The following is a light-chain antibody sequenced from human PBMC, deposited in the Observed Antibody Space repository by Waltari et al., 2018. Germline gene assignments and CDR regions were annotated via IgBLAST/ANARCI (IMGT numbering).Light chain of an antibody. CDR2: DDR. CDR1: NIRTYS. CDR3: QVWSGGNDHDYV. Sequence: SYVVTQSPSVSVAPGMTAKISCGGDNIRTYSVHWYQQKAGPAPVLVVYDDRDRPSGVPERFSGSNSGNTATLTISRVEAGDEADYYCQVWSGGNDHDYVFGSGT. J-gene: IGLJ6*01. V-gene: IGLV3-21*03.